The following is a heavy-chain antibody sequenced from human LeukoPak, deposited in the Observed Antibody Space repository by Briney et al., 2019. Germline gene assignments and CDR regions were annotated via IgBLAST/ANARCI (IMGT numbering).Heavy chain of an antibody. CDR3: ASLRGTTAYYFDY. Sequence: GGSLRLSCAASGFTFSSYAMHWVRQAPGKGLEWVAVISYDGSNKYYADSVKGRFTISRDNSKNTLYLQMNSLRAEDTAVYYCASLRGTTAYYFDYWGQGTLVTVSS. CDR2: ISYDGSNK. CDR1: GFTFSSYA. D-gene: IGHD4-11*01. J-gene: IGHJ4*02. V-gene: IGHV3-30-3*01.